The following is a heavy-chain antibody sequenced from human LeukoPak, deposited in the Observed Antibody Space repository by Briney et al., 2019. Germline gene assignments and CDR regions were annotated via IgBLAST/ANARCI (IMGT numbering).Heavy chain of an antibody. V-gene: IGHV4-34*01. CDR1: GGSFSGYY. Sequence: KTSETLSLTCAVYGGSFSGYYWSWIRQPPGEGLEWIGEINHSGSTNYNPSLKSRVTISVDTSKNQFSLKLSSVTAADTAVYYCARGRAPYYYDSSGYRYGIFDYWGQGTLVTVSS. D-gene: IGHD3-22*01. CDR3: ARGRAPYYYDSSGYRYGIFDY. J-gene: IGHJ4*02. CDR2: INHSGST.